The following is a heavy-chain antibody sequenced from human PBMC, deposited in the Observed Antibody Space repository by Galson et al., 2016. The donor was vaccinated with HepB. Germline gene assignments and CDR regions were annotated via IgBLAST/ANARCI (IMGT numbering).Heavy chain of an antibody. CDR1: GYRFTDYC. V-gene: IGHV5-51*01. CDR3: ARSPVVHGQIDH. J-gene: IGHJ4*02. CDR2: IYPDHFDT. Sequence: QSGAEVKKPGESLKISCKGSGYRFTDYCIGWVRQKPGKGLEWVGVIYPDHFDTSYSPPFLGQVTVSVDRAISTAYLQWSSLKVSDTARYYGARSPVVHGQIDHWGQGALVIVS.